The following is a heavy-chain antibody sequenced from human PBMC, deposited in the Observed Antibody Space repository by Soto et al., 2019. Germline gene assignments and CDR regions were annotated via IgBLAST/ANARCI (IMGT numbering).Heavy chain of an antibody. J-gene: IGHJ4*02. CDR3: ARGGRPMEWELDF. V-gene: IGHV1-69*13. CDR1: GGPFSDYA. CDR2: IITIFGTP. D-gene: IGHD1-26*01. Sequence: GVSVKVSCKASGGPFSDYAISWVRQAPGQGLEWMGGIITIFGTPNYAQKFQGRVTITADESSSTAYLELSSLRSEDTAVYYCARGGRPMEWELDFWGQGTPVTVSS.